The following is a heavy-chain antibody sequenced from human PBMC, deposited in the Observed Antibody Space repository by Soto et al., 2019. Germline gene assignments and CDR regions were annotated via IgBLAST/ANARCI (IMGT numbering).Heavy chain of an antibody. J-gene: IGHJ4*02. CDR1: GGSISSYY. CDR3: ARAYGYYFDY. V-gene: IGHV4-59*01. CDR2: IYYSGST. D-gene: IGHD4-17*01. Sequence: QVQLQESGPGLVKPSETLSLTCTVSGGSISSYYWSWIRQPPGKGLEWIGYIYYSGSTNYNPSLKSRVTISVDTSKNQFSLKLSSVTAVDTAVYYCARAYGYYFDYWGQGTLVTVSS.